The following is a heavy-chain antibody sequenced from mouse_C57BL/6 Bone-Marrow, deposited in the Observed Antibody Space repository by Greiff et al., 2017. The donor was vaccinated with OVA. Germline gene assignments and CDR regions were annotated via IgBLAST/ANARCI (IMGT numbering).Heavy chain of an antibody. J-gene: IGHJ3*01. Sequence: EVKLMESGGGLVQPGGSLSLSCAASGFTFTDYYMSWVRQPPGKALEWLGFIRNKANGYTSEYSASVKGRFTISRDNSQSILYLQMNALRAEDRATDYCASHERDDYGGFAYWGQGTLVTVSA. CDR2: IRNKANGYTS. CDR3: ASHERDDYGGFAY. D-gene: IGHD2-4*01. CDR1: GFTFTDYY. V-gene: IGHV7-3*01.